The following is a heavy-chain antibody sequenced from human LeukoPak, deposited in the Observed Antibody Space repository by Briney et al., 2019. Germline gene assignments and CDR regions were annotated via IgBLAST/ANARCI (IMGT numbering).Heavy chain of an antibody. Sequence: PSETLSLTCTVSGGSISSGGYYWSWIRQHPGRGLEWIGYIYYSGSTYYNPSLKSRVTISVDTSKNQFSLKLSSATAADTAVYYCARAYYDFWSGYSPRDNWFDPWGQGTLVTVSS. V-gene: IGHV4-31*03. CDR1: GGSISSGGYY. J-gene: IGHJ5*02. CDR2: IYYSGST. D-gene: IGHD3-3*01. CDR3: ARAYYDFWSGYSPRDNWFDP.